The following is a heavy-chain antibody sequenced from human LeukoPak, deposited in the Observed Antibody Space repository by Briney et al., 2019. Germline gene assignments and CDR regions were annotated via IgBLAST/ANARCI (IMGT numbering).Heavy chain of an antibody. V-gene: IGHV1-18*01. D-gene: IGHD2-8*01. CDR3: ARGHNNDYGDY. CDR1: GGTYSSYA. J-gene: IGHJ4*02. CDR2: ISAYNGNT. Sequence: GASVKVSCKASGGTYSSYAISWVRQAPGQGLEWMGWISAYNGNTNYAQKLQGRVTTTTDTSTSTAYMELRSLRSDDTAVYYCARGHNNDYGDYWGQGTLVTVSS.